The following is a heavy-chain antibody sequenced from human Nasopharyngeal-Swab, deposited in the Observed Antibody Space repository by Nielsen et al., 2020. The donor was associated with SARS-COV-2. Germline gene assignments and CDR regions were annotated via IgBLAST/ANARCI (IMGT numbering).Heavy chain of an antibody. D-gene: IGHD4-23*01. V-gene: IGHV3-23*01. CDR3: AKDLGVESPLWFDY. J-gene: IGHJ4*02. Sequence: GESLKISCAASGFNFNNYAMSWVRQAPGKGLEWVSEISGSGGSTYYAESVKGRFTISRDNSKNTLYLQMSSLRAEDTAIYYCAKDLGVESPLWFDYWGQGTLLTVSS. CDR2: ISGSGGST. CDR1: GFNFNNYA.